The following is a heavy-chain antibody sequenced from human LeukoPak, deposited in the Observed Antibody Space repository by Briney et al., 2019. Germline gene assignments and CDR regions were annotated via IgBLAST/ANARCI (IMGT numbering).Heavy chain of an antibody. D-gene: IGHD1-1*01. V-gene: IGHV3-33*01. CDR1: GLTFSSYG. CDR3: ARSPGTGEDTPFDY. Sequence: GGSLRLSCAASGLTFSSYGMHWVRQAPGKGLEWVAVIWYDGSNKYYADSVKGRFTISRDNSKNTLYLQMNSLRAEDTAVYCCARSPGTGEDTPFDYWGQGTLVTVSS. J-gene: IGHJ4*02. CDR2: IWYDGSNK.